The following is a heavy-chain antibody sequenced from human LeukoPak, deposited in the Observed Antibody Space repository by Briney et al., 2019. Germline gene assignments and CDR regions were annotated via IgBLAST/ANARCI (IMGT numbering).Heavy chain of an antibody. Sequence: PGGSLRLSCAASGFTFDDYGMSWVRQAPGKGLELVSGINWNGGSTGYADSVKGRFTISRDNAKNSLYLQMNSLRAEDTAVYYCARRYCSGGSCYFFDYWGQGTLVTVSS. CDR1: GFTFDDYG. CDR3: ARRYCSGGSCYFFDY. V-gene: IGHV3-20*04. CDR2: INWNGGST. J-gene: IGHJ4*02. D-gene: IGHD2-15*01.